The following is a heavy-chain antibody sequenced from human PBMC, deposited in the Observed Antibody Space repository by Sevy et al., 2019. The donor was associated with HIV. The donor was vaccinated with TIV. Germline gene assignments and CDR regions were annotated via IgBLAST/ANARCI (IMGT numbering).Heavy chain of an antibody. CDR3: ARGGIAAADRTYYYYYGMDV. V-gene: IGHV3-11*01. J-gene: IGHJ6*02. CDR2: ISSSGSTI. Sequence: GGSLRLSCAASGFTFSDYYMSWIRQAPGKGLEWVSYISSSGSTIYYADSVKGRFTISRDNAKNSLYLQMNSLSAEDTAVYYCARGGIAAADRTYYYYYGMDVWGQGTTVTVSS. CDR1: GFTFSDYY. D-gene: IGHD6-13*01.